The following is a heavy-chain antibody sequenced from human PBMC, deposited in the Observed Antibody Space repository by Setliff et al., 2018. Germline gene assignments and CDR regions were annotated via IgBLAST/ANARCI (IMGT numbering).Heavy chain of an antibody. D-gene: IGHD6-13*01. V-gene: IGHV4-34*01. CDR2: INHSGST. CDR1: GGSFSTYY. Sequence: SETLSLTCAVYGGSFSTYYWIWIRQPPGKGLEWIGEINHSGSTNYNPSLKSRVTISVDTSKNQFSLKVKYVTAADTALYYCARESREILAVGTDAFDIWGQGTMVTVSS. CDR3: ARESREILAVGTDAFDI. J-gene: IGHJ3*02.